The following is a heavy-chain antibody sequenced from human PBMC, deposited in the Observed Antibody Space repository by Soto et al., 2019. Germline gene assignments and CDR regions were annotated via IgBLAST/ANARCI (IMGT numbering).Heavy chain of an antibody. Sequence: ASVKVSCTASGYTFTGYYMHWVRQAPGQGLEWMGWINPNSGGTNYAQKFQGWVTMTRDTSISTAYMELSRLRSDDTAVYYCARIASSGYYPNFDYWGQGTLVTVSS. J-gene: IGHJ4*02. V-gene: IGHV1-2*04. D-gene: IGHD3-22*01. CDR1: GYTFTGYY. CDR2: INPNSGGT. CDR3: ARIASSGYYPNFDY.